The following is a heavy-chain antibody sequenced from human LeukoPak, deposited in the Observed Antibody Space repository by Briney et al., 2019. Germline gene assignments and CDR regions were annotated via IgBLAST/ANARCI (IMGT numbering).Heavy chain of an antibody. CDR1: GFIFNNYG. CDR3: AKGLGQWLVIFDS. CDR2: ISYDGSNK. Sequence: PGGSLRLSCAASGFIFNNYGMHWVRQAPGKGLEWVAVISYDGSNKYYADSVKGRFTISRDNSKNTLYLQMNSLRAEDTAVYSCAKGLGQWLVIFDSWGQGTLVTVSS. J-gene: IGHJ5*01. V-gene: IGHV3-30*18. D-gene: IGHD6-19*01.